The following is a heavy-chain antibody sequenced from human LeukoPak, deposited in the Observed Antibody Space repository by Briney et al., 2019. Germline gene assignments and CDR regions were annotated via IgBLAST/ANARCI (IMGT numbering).Heavy chain of an antibody. D-gene: IGHD2-15*01. J-gene: IGHJ3*02. CDR1: GFTFSSYA. CDR2: ISGSGGST. Sequence: GGYLRLSCAASGFTFSSYAMRWVRQAPGKGLVWFLAISGSGGSTYYADPVMGRFTISRHNSKNTLYLQRNSLRAEDTAVYYCAKELPVPLYDAFDIWGQGTMVTVSS. V-gene: IGHV3-23*01. CDR3: AKELPVPLYDAFDI.